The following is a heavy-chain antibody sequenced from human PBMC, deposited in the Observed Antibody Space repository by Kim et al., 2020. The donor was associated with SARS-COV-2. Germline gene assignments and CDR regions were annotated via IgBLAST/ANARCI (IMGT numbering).Heavy chain of an antibody. V-gene: IGHV4-59*08. J-gene: IGHJ3*02. Sequence: SLKSRVTISVDTAKNPFSLKLSSVTSADTAVYYCASHQRTTVTHVTAFDIWGQGTMVTVSS. CDR3: ASHQRTTVTHVTAFDI. D-gene: IGHD4-17*01.